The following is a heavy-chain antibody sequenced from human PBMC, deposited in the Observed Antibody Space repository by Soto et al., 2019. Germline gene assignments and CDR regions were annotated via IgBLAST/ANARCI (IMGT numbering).Heavy chain of an antibody. Sequence: SETLSLTCTVSGGSISSSNYYWGWIRQPPGKGLEWIGSFYSSGSTYYSPSLKSRVTISVDTSKDQFSLGLSSVTAADAAVYYCARLRGRGGSFSYWGQGTLVTVSS. D-gene: IGHD3-10*01. CDR3: ARLRGRGGSFSY. CDR1: GGSISSSNYY. V-gene: IGHV4-39*01. CDR2: FYSSGST. J-gene: IGHJ4*02.